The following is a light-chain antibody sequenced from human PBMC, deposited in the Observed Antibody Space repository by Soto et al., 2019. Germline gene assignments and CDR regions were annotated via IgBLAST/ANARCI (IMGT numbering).Light chain of an antibody. CDR2: RAS. CDR1: QNIYSN. V-gene: IGKV3-15*01. Sequence: ILMTQSPASLSVSPGERATLSCRDSQNIYSNIAWYQQRPGQAPRLLIYRASTRATGVPARFSGSGSGTEFTLTISSLQSEDFTVYSCLQYHNLWAFGQGTKVDI. J-gene: IGKJ1*01. CDR3: LQYHNLWA.